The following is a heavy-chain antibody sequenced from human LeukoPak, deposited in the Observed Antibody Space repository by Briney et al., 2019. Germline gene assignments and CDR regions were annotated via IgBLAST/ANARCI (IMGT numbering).Heavy chain of an antibody. D-gene: IGHD3-3*01. CDR3: AKALHEDFWSPYPTPIDH. J-gene: IGHJ4*02. CDR1: GFTLSCHG. CDR2: IRYDGSEK. Sequence: GGSLRLSCTATGFTLSCHGMHWVRQAPGKGLEWVAFIRYDGSEKYYTDAVKGRFNISRDNAKKTVFLQMNSLRGEDTAVYHCAKALHEDFWSPYPTPIDHWGQGTLVTVSS. V-gene: IGHV3-30*02.